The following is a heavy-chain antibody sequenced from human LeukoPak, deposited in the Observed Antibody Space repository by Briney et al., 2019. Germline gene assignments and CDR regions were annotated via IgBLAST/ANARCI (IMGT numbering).Heavy chain of an antibody. V-gene: IGHV3-21*01. J-gene: IGHJ6*02. CDR1: GFTFSGYS. CDR2: ISSSSSYI. CDR3: AREDVVVAAMLYYYYGMDV. Sequence: GGSLRLSCAASGFTFSGYSRNWVRQAPGKGLEWVSYISSSSSYIYYADSVKGGFTISRDNANNSLYLQINSLRAEDTAVYYCAREDVVVAAMLYYYYGMDVWGQGTTVTVSS. D-gene: IGHD2-15*01.